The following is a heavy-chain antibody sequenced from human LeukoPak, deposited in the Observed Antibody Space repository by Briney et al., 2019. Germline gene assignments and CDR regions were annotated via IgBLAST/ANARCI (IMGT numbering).Heavy chain of an antibody. CDR2: INPNSGGT. CDR3: ARSWRNYSSRTSVDSFDY. V-gene: IGHV1-2*02. Sequence: GASVKASCEASGYTFTGYYMHWVRQAPGQGLEWMGWINPNSGGTDYAQKFQGRVTMTRDTSISTAYMELSRLRSDDTAVYYCARSWRNYSSRTSVDSFDYWGQGTLVTVSS. D-gene: IGHD3-10*01. CDR1: GYTFTGYY. J-gene: IGHJ4*02.